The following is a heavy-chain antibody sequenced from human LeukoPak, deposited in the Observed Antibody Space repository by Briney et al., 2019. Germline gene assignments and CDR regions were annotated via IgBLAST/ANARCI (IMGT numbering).Heavy chain of an antibody. CDR2: INPNSGGT. CDR1: GYTFTGYY. Sequence: ASVKVSCKASGYTFTGYYMHRVRQAPGQGLEWIGWINPNSGGTNYAQKFQGRVTMTRDTSISTAYMELSRLRSDDTAVYYCARDPGRGGSCYDYWGQGTLVTVSS. J-gene: IGHJ4*02. CDR3: ARDPGRGGSCYDY. V-gene: IGHV1-2*02. D-gene: IGHD2-15*01.